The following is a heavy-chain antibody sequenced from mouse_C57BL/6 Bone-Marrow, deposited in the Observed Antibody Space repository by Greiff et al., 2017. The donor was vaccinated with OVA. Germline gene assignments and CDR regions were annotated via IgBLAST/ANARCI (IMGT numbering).Heavy chain of an antibody. J-gene: IGHJ3*01. D-gene: IGHD2-3*01. CDR2: INPNNGGT. Sequence: EVQLQQSGPELVKPGASVKISCKASGYTFTDYYMNWVKQSHGKSLEWIGDINPNNGGTSYNQKFKGKATLTVDKSSSTAYMELRSLTSEDSAVYYCAREDDSYYVGFAYWGQGTLVTVSA. V-gene: IGHV1-26*01. CDR3: AREDDSYYVGFAY. CDR1: GYTFTDYY.